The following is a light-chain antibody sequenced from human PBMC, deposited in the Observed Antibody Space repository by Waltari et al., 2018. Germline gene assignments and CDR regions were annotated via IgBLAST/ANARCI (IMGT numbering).Light chain of an antibody. Sequence: LSVSPGERATLSCRASQSVNSNLAWYQQKPGQAPRLLIYGASIRATDIPTRFSGSGSGTEFTLTISILQSEDFAVYYCQQYNNWPSTWTFGQGTKVEIK. V-gene: IGKV3D-15*03. J-gene: IGKJ1*01. CDR2: GAS. CDR1: QSVNSN. CDR3: QQYNNWPSTWT.